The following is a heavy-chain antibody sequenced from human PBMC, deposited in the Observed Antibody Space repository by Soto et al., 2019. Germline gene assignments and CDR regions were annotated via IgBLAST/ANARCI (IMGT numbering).Heavy chain of an antibody. CDR2: IYHRDSDT. J-gene: IGHJ6*02. CDR1: GYSFTSYW. CDR3: ARPRLSVTMTSSTGYCIEV. V-gene: IGHV5-51*01. D-gene: IGHD2-8*02. Sequence: GAPLKISCKGSGYSFTSYWIGWVSQMPGKGPGWMGSIYHRDSDTRYSPSFQGEVTISADKSISTVYLPWSSMKASDTAMDYCARPRLSVTMTSSTGYCIEVWGQGTRVTVAS.